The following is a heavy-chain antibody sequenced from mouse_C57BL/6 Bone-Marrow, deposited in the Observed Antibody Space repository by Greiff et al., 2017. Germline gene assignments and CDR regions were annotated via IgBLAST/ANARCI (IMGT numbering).Heavy chain of an antibody. J-gene: IGHJ2*01. CDR2: IRSKSNNYAT. Sequence: EVKLVESGGGLVQPKGSLKLSCAASGFSFNTYAMNWVRQAPGKGLEWVARIRSKSNNYATYYADSVKDRFTISRDDSESMLYLQMNNLKTEDTAMYYCVRQEGVYWGYFDYWGQGTTLTVSS. CDR1: GFSFNTYA. CDR3: VRQEGVYWGYFDY. D-gene: IGHD1-1*01. V-gene: IGHV10-1*01.